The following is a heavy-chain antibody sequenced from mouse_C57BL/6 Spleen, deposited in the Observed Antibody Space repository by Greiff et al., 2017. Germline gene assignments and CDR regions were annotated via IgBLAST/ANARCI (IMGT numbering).Heavy chain of an antibody. Sequence: VHVKQSGPELVKPGASVKISCKASGYSFTDYNMNWVKQSNGKSLEWIGVINPNYGTTSYNQKFKGKATLTVDQSSSTAYMQLNSLTSEDSAVYYCAREDDYGSSPWYFDVWGTGTTVTVSS. CDR3: AREDDYGSSPWYFDV. CDR2: INPNYGTT. J-gene: IGHJ1*03. CDR1: GYSFTDYN. D-gene: IGHD1-1*01. V-gene: IGHV1-39*01.